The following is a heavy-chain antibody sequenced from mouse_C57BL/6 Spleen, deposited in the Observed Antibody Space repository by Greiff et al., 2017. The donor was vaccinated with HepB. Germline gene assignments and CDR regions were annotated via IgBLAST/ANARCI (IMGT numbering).Heavy chain of an antibody. J-gene: IGHJ3*01. V-gene: IGHV1-4*01. D-gene: IGHD2-5*01. Sequence: QVHVKQSGAELARPGASVKMSCKASGYTFTSYTMHWVKQRPGQGLEWIGYINPSSGYTKYNQKFKDKATLTADKSSSTAYMQLSSLTSEDSAVYYCAREGSNYFAYWGQGTLVTVSA. CDR2: INPSSGYT. CDR1: GYTFTSYT. CDR3: AREGSNYFAY.